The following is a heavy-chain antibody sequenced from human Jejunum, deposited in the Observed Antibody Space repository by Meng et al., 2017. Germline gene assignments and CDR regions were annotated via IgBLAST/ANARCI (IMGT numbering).Heavy chain of an antibody. J-gene: IGHJ4*02. D-gene: IGHD1-26*01. V-gene: IGHV3-74*03. Sequence: EVQLGDAGGGLVQPGGPLRLSCVASGFTLSSYWMHWVRQPPGKGLVWVSRMKSDGSSTTYADSVKGRFTISRDNAKNTVYLQMNRLRAEDTAVYYCARDRGWDLPYDLWGQGTLVTVSS. CDR2: MKSDGSST. CDR3: ARDRGWDLPYDL. CDR1: GFTLSSYW.